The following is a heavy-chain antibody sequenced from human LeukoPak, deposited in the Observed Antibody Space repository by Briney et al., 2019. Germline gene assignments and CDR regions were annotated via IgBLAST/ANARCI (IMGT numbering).Heavy chain of an antibody. Sequence: GESLKISCQGSGYSFSTYWIGWVRQMPGKGLEWMGIIYPGDSATRYSPSFQGQVTISADKSISTAYLQWSSLKASDTAMYYCAKSEMATTFNWFDPWGQGTLVTVSS. CDR1: GYSFSTYW. CDR2: IYPGDSAT. D-gene: IGHD5-24*01. CDR3: AKSEMATTFNWFDP. J-gene: IGHJ5*02. V-gene: IGHV5-51*01.